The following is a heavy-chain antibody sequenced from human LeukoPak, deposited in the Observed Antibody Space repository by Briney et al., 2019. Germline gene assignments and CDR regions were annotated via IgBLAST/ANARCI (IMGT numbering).Heavy chain of an antibody. D-gene: IGHD6-13*01. V-gene: IGHV3-23*01. Sequence: PGGSLRLSCAASGFTFSSYAMSWVRQAPGKGLEWVSAISGSGGSTYYADSVKGRFTISRDNAKNTMYLQMNSLRAEDTAVYYCAKDRSSSWEHAFDIWGQGTMVTVSS. J-gene: IGHJ3*02. CDR2: ISGSGGST. CDR1: GFTFSSYA. CDR3: AKDRSSSWEHAFDI.